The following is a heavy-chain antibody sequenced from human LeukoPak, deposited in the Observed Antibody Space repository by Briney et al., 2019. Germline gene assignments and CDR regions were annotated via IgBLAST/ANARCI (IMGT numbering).Heavy chain of an antibody. CDR3: ARDPLDISRWANAFDI. V-gene: IGHV3-30*03. CDR2: ISYNGIKK. CDR1: GFTFSSYE. J-gene: IGHJ3*02. D-gene: IGHD2-2*03. Sequence: GGSLRLSCAASGFTFSSYEMNWVRQAPGKALEWVAFISYNGIKKYADSVKGRFTISRDNSKNTLYLQMNGLRPEDTAVYYCARDPLDISRWANAFDIWGQGTMVTVSS.